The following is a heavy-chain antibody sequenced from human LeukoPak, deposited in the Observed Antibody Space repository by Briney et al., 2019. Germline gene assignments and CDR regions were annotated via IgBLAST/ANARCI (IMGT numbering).Heavy chain of an antibody. D-gene: IGHD4-17*01. CDR1: GFTFSSYA. CDR2: ISYDGSNK. V-gene: IGHV3-30-3*01. CDR3: ARDSQTTTVVTPAEYFQH. J-gene: IGHJ1*01. Sequence: PGRPLRLSCAASGFTFSSYAMHWVRQAPGKGLEWVAVISYDGSNKYYADSVKGRFTISRDNSKNTLYLQMNSLRAEDTAVYYCARDSQTTTVVTPAEYFQHWGQGTLVTVSS.